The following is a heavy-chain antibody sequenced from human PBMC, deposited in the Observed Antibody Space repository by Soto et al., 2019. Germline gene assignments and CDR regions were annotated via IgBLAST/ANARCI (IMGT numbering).Heavy chain of an antibody. D-gene: IGHD3-10*01. Sequence: WNWIRQTPEMGLEWIGEINDSGNINYNPSLKSRVTILVDTAKKQISLRLSSVTAADTAVYYCARGLILWFGELSRRGGYYYYMDVWGKGTTVTVSS. J-gene: IGHJ6*03. V-gene: IGHV4-34*01. CDR2: INDSGNI. CDR3: ARGLILWFGELSRRGGYYYYMDV.